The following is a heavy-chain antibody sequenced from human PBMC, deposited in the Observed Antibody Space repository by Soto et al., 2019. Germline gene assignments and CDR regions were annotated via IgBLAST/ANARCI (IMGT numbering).Heavy chain of an antibody. Sequence: ASVKVSCKASGYTFTSYDMHWVRQAPGQGLEWMGIINPSGGSTSYAQKFQGRVTMTRDTSTSTVYMELSSLRTEDTAVYYCAREGGGNPDYWGQGTLVTVSS. V-gene: IGHV1-46*01. CDR2: INPSGGST. J-gene: IGHJ4*02. CDR3: AREGGGNPDY. D-gene: IGHD3-16*01. CDR1: GYTFTSYD.